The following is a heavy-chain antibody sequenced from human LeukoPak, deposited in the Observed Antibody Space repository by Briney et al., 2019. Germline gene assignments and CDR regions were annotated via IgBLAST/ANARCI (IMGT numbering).Heavy chain of an antibody. CDR3: ATQYSSSWTAFDY. J-gene: IGHJ4*02. Sequence: SETLSLTCTVSGGSISSNYWSWIRQPPGKGLEWIGYFYYSGSTNYNPSLKSRVTISVDTSKNQFSLKLSSVTAADTAVYYCATQYSSSWTAFDYWGQGTLVTVSS. CDR2: FYYSGST. V-gene: IGHV4-59*08. D-gene: IGHD6-13*01. CDR1: GGSISSNY.